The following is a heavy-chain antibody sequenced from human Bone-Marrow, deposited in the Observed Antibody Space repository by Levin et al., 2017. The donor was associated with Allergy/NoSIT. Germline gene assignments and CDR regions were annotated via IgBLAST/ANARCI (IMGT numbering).Heavy chain of an antibody. CDR1: GYSFTSYW. D-gene: IGHD2-15*01. CDR2: IYPGDSDT. Sequence: LGESLKISCKGSGYSFTSYWIGWVRQMPGKGLEWMGIIYPGDSDTRYSPSFQGQVTISADKSISTAYLQWSSLKASDTAMYYCARHRYCSGGSCYSARADYWGQGTLVTVSS. CDR3: ARHRYCSGGSCYSARADY. V-gene: IGHV5-51*01. J-gene: IGHJ4*02.